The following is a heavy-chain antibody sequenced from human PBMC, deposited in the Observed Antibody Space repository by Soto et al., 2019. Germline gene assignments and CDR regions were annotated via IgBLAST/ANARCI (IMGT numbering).Heavy chain of an antibody. V-gene: IGHV1-2*02. Sequence: ASVKVSCKAAGYSFTGYYIHWVRQAPGQGFEWMGEISPNSGGTKYAQKFQGRVTMTRDTSITTVYMDLSNLSPDDTAVYYCGRGGGGRERVSYSGQGTLVTVSS. CDR3: GRGGGGRERVSY. CDR1: GYSFTGYY. D-gene: IGHD1-1*01. J-gene: IGHJ4*02. CDR2: ISPNSGGT.